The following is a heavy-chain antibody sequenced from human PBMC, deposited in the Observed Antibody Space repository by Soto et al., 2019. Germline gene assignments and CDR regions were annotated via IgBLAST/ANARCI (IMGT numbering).Heavy chain of an antibody. CDR1: GYTFTSYA. Sequence: ASVKVSCKASGYTFTSYAMHWVRQAPGQRLEWMGWINAGNGNTKYSQKFQGRVTITRDTSASTAYMELSSLKSEDTAVYYCARELAHTNYNWFDPWGQGTLVTVSS. V-gene: IGHV1-3*01. D-gene: IGHD6-6*01. CDR3: ARELAHTNYNWFDP. CDR2: INAGNGNT. J-gene: IGHJ5*02.